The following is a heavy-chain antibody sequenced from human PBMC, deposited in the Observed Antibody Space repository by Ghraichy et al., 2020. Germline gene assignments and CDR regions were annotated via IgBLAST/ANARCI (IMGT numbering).Heavy chain of an antibody. D-gene: IGHD1-26*01. Sequence: SETLSLTCAVYGGPFSGYYWSWIRQPPGKGLEWIGQINNEGITEYNPSLKSRVTISLDRSQDQFSLKRTSVTAADTAVYYCATPGGGLATSTAWATVNYFYYWGQRTPITVSS. CDR1: GGPFSGYY. V-gene: IGHV4-34*01. J-gene: IGHJ4*02. CDR2: INNEGIT. CDR3: ATPGGGLATSTAWATVNYFYY.